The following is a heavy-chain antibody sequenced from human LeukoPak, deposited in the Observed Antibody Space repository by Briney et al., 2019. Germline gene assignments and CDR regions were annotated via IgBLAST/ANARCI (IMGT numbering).Heavy chain of an antibody. D-gene: IGHD6-13*01. CDR2: FDPEDGET. CDR1: GYTLTELS. J-gene: IGHJ3*02. CDR3: ATLGAAASTWAFDI. Sequence: ASVKVSCKVSGYTLTELSMHWVRQAPGKGLEWMGGFDPEDGETIYAQKFQGRVTMTEDTSTDTAYMELSSLRSEDTAVYYCATLGAAASTWAFDIWGQGTMVTVSS. V-gene: IGHV1-24*01.